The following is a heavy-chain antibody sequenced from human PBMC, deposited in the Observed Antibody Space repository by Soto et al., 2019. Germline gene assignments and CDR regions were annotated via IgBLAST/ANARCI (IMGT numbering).Heavy chain of an antibody. D-gene: IGHD4-4*01. V-gene: IGHV3-9*01. Sequence: GGSLRLSCAASGFTFDEYAMHWVRQAPGKGLEWVSGISWNSGSIGYVDSVKGRFTISRDNAKNSLYLQMNSLRAEDTALYYCAKDISDYTSINAFDIWGQGTMVTVSS. CDR2: ISWNSGSI. CDR3: AKDISDYTSINAFDI. J-gene: IGHJ3*02. CDR1: GFTFDEYA.